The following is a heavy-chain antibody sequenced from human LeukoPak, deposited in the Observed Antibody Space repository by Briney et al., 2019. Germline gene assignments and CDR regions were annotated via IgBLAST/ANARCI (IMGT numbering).Heavy chain of an antibody. CDR3: ARVLYYDSSGYYYFDY. J-gene: IGHJ4*02. V-gene: IGHV1-2*02. CDR2: INPNSGGT. Sequence: ASVKVSCKASGYTFTGYYMHWVRQAPGQGLEWMGWINPNSGGTNYAQKFQGRVTMTRDTSISTAYMELSRLRSDDTAVYCCARVLYYDSSGYYYFDYWGQGTLVTVSS. D-gene: IGHD3-22*01. CDR1: GYTFTGYY.